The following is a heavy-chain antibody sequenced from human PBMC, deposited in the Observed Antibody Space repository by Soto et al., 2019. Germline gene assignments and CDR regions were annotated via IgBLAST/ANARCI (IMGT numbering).Heavy chain of an antibody. J-gene: IGHJ5*02. CDR2: IYYSGST. V-gene: IGHV4-59*01. CDR3: AREGETTVTTKRALNWFDP. D-gene: IGHD4-17*01. CDR1: GGSISSYY. Sequence: SETLSLTCTVSGGSISSYYWSWIRQPPGKGLEWIGYIYYSGSTNYNPSLKSRVTISVDTSKNQFSLKLSSVTAADTAVYYCAREGETTVTTKRALNWFDPWGQGTLVTVSS.